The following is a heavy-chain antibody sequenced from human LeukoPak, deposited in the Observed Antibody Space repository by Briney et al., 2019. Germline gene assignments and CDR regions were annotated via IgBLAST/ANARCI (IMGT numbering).Heavy chain of an antibody. J-gene: IGHJ6*03. V-gene: IGHV1-2*02. Sequence: ASVKVSCKASGYTFVSYYMHWVRQAPGQGLEWMGWINPNSGGTNYAQKFQGRVTMTRDTSISTAYMELSRLRSDDTAVYYCARTTEGGYTYGYFYYYYMDVWGKGTTVTISS. CDR2: INPNSGGT. CDR1: GYTFVSYY. CDR3: ARTTEGGYTYGYFYYYYMDV. D-gene: IGHD5-18*01.